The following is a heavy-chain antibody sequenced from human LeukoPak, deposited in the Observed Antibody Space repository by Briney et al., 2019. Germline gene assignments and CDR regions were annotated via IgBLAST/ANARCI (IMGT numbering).Heavy chain of an antibody. CDR3: ARLIAAAGTSY. CDR1: GGSFSGYY. Sequence: PSETLSLTCAVYGGSFSGYYWSWIRQPPGKGLEWIGEINHSGSTNYNPSLKSRVTISVDTSKSQFSLKLSSVTAADTAVYYCARLIAAAGTSYWGQGTLVTVSS. CDR2: INHSGST. V-gene: IGHV4-34*01. J-gene: IGHJ4*02. D-gene: IGHD6-13*01.